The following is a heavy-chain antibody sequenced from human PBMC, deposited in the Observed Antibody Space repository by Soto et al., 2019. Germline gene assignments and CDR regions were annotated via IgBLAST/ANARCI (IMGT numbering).Heavy chain of an antibody. J-gene: IGHJ3*02. CDR2: ISYDGSNK. V-gene: IGHV3-30*18. D-gene: IGHD2-21*02. Sequence: QVQLVESGGGVVQPGRSLRLSCAASGFTFSSYGMHWVRQAPGKGLEWVAVISYDGSNKYYADSVKGRFTISRDNSKNSLYLQMNSLRAEDTAVYYCAKGDFGGDCYSFDAFDIWGQGTMVTVSS. CDR1: GFTFSSYG. CDR3: AKGDFGGDCYSFDAFDI.